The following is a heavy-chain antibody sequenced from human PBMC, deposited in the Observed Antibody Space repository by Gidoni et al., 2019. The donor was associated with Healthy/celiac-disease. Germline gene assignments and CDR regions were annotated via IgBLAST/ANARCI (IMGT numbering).Heavy chain of an antibody. Sequence: EVQPVESGGGLVQPGGSLRLSCAASGFPVSSNYMSWVRQAPGKGLDWVSVIYSGGSTYYADSVKGRFTISRDNSKNTLYLQMNSLRAEDTAVYYCASDSSGYSSYFDYWGQGTLVTVSS. D-gene: IGHD3-22*01. CDR2: IYSGGST. CDR1: GFPVSSNY. CDR3: ASDSSGYSSYFDY. V-gene: IGHV3-66*01. J-gene: IGHJ4*02.